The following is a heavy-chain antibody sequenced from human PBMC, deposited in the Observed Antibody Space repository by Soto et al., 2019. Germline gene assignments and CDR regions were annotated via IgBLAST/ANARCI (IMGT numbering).Heavy chain of an antibody. CDR3: AAGTYYDFWTGYSSGDY. CDR1: GLTFSSTA. CDR2: IVVGSGNT. V-gene: IGHV1-58*01. D-gene: IGHD3-3*01. Sequence: GASVKVSCKASGLTFSSTAVQWVRQARGQRLEWIGWIVVGSGNTNYVQKFQERVTITRDMSTSTAYMELSSLRSEDTAVYYCAAGTYYDFWTGYSSGDYWGQGTRVTVS. J-gene: IGHJ4*02.